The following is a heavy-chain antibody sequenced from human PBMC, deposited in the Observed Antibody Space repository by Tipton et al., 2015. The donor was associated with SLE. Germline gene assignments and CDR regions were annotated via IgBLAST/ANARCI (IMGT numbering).Heavy chain of an antibody. J-gene: IGHJ4*02. Sequence: SRRLSCAASGFTFSNHAIHWVRQAPGKGLEWVAVISYDGNNKYYADSVQGRFTISRDNSKNTLFLQMNSLRAEDTAVYYCARGSNYGYVFDYWGQGTLVTVSS. CDR2: ISYDGNNK. D-gene: IGHD5-18*01. V-gene: IGHV3-30-3*01. CDR1: GFTFSNHA. CDR3: ARGSNYGYVFDY.